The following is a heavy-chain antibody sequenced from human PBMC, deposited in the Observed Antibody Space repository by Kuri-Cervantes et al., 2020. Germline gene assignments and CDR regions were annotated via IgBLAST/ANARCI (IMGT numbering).Heavy chain of an antibody. CDR1: GGTFSSYA. V-gene: IGHV1-69*10. Sequence: SVKVSCKTSGGTFSSYAISWVRQAPGQGLEWMGWITPFNGNTNYAQKFQDRVTITRDRSMSTAYMELSSLRSEDTAVYYCARTGFLEYSYGQPFDYWGQGTLVTVSS. CDR3: ARTGFLEYSYGQPFDY. CDR2: ITPFNGNT. J-gene: IGHJ4*02. D-gene: IGHD5-18*01.